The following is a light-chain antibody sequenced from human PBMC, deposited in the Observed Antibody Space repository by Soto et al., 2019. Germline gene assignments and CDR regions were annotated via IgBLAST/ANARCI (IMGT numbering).Light chain of an antibody. V-gene: IGKV1-5*03. J-gene: IGKJ5*01. Sequence: DIQITQSPSPPSASVGDRVTLTFPASQSIDSWLAWYQQKPGKPPKLLIYKASSLETGVPPRFTGSGSGTEFTLTISSLQPDDFATYYCQQYNGFSRTFGQGTRLEIK. CDR2: KAS. CDR1: QSIDSW. CDR3: QQYNGFSRT.